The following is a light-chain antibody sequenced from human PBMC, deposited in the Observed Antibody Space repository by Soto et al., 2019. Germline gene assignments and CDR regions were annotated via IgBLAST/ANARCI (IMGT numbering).Light chain of an antibody. Sequence: DIQMTQSPSSLSASVGDRVTITCRASQSISSNLNWYQQKPGEAPKLLIYVASSLQSGVPSRFSGGESGTGYTLTISSLQPGDFGTYECQQSYSTRYTFGQGTKLEIK. CDR3: QQSYSTRYT. CDR1: QSISSN. V-gene: IGKV1-39*01. J-gene: IGKJ2*01. CDR2: VAS.